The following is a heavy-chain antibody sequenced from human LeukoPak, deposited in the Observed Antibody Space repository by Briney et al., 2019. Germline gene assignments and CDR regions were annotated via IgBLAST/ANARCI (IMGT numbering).Heavy chain of an antibody. CDR1: GYTLTSYG. D-gene: IGHD2-15*01. J-gene: IGHJ4*02. CDR2: ISAYNGNT. CDR3: ARDSRVAGDY. Sequence: ASVKDSCKASGYTLTSYGISRVRQAPRQGLEWMGWISAYNGNTNYAQKLQGRVTMTTDTSTSTAYMELRSLTSDDTAVYYCARDSRVAGDYWGQGTLVTVSS. V-gene: IGHV1-18*01.